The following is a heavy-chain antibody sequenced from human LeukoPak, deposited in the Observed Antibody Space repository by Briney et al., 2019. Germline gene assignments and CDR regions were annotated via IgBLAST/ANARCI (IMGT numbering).Heavy chain of an antibody. J-gene: IGHJ4*02. CDR2: ISGSGGST. CDR3: ARDRWFGESLPAHFDY. Sequence: PGGSLRLSCAASGFTFSSYEMNWVRQAPGKGLEWVSGISGSGGSTYYADSVEGRFTISRDNAQNSLYLQMNNLRAEDTAVYYCARDRWFGESLPAHFDYWGQGTLVTVSS. V-gene: IGHV3-48*03. D-gene: IGHD3-10*01. CDR1: GFTFSSYE.